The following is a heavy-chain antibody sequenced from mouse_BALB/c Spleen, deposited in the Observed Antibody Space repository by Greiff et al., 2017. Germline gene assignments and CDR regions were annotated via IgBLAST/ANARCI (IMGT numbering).Heavy chain of an antibody. Sequence: VQLQESGPGLVAPSQSLSITCTVSGFSLTSYGVHWVRQPPGKGLEWLGVIWAGGSTNYNSALMSRLSISKDNSKSQVFLKMNSLQTDDTAMYYCARDIYDGLSKYFDVWGAGTTVTVSS. D-gene: IGHD2-3*01. J-gene: IGHJ1*01. CDR1: GFSLTSYG. CDR3: ARDIYDGLSKYFDV. CDR2: IWAGGST. V-gene: IGHV2-9*02.